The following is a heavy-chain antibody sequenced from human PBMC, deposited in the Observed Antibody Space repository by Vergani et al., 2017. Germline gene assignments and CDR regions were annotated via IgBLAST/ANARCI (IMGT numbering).Heavy chain of an antibody. Sequence: QVQLHQSGPGLVKPSETMALTFTVSGGSIGHYFWNWFRQSPGRRLEWIGHVYEGGKTNYNPSLKSRAIISVDTSKKQFSLKGTAGAAADKAIYYCARDFIDVGVVAFDSWGQGRLGTVSS. V-gene: IGHV4-59*01. J-gene: IGHJ4*02. CDR3: ARDFIDVGVVAFDS. D-gene: IGHD2-21*01. CDR1: GGSIGHYF. CDR2: VYEGGKT.